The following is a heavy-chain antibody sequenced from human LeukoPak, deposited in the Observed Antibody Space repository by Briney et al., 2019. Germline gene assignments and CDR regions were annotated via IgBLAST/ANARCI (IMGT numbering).Heavy chain of an antibody. CDR1: GYTFTGYY. CDR2: INPNSGGT. D-gene: IGHD4-17*01. J-gene: IGHJ3*02. CDR3: ARGYGDYEDAFDT. Sequence: ASVKVSCKASGYTFTGYYMHWVRQAPGQGLEWMGWINPNSGGTDYAQKFQGRVTMTRDTSINTAYMELSRLRSDDTTVYYCARGYGDYEDAFDTWGQGTMVTVSS. V-gene: IGHV1-2*02.